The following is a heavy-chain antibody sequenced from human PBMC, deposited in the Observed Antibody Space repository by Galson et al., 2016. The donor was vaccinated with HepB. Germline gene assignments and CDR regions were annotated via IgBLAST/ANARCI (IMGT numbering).Heavy chain of an antibody. CDR2: ITHSGTT. CDR1: GGTFNGYY. CDR3: ARGHYRVDTAPIRF. J-gene: IGHJ4*02. Sequence: SETLSLTCAVDGGTFNGYYWSWIRQRPGKGLEWIGEITHSGTTNYNPSPTSRVTISVEPSKTQFSLRLSSVTAAAAAVYYCARGHYRVDTAPIRFWGQGTLVTVAS. V-gene: IGHV4-34*01. D-gene: IGHD3-16*01.